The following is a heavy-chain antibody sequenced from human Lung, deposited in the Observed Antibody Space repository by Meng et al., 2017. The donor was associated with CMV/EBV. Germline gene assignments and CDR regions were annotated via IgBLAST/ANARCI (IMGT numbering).Heavy chain of an antibody. CDR3: ARDPSNTSGRYAYFDY. CDR2: ISCYNGDT. D-gene: IGHD6-19*01. V-gene: IGHV1-18*01. J-gene: IGHJ4*02. Sequence: QGQVVQSGGEVKKPGASVKVSCKASGYTFTHHGISWIRQAPGQGLEWMGWISCYNGDTNYAQKLQGRVTMTTDTSTNTAYMDLRGLRSDDTAVYYCARDPSNTSGRYAYFDYWGQGTLVTVSS. CDR1: GYTFTHHG.